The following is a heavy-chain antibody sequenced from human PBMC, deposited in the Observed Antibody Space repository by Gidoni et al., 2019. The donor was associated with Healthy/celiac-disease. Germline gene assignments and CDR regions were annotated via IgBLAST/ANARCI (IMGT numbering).Heavy chain of an antibody. CDR1: GYSFTSYW. J-gene: IGHJ4*02. D-gene: IGHD3-22*01. V-gene: IGHV5-51*01. CDR2: IYPGDADT. Sequence: EVQLVQSGAEVKKPGESLKISCKGSGYSFTSYWIGWVRQMPGKGLEWMGIIYPGDADTRYSPSFQGQFTISADKSISTAYLQWSSLKASDTAMYYCAAGRYYYDSSGYYNEGDYWGQGTLVTVSS. CDR3: AAGRYYYDSSGYYNEGDY.